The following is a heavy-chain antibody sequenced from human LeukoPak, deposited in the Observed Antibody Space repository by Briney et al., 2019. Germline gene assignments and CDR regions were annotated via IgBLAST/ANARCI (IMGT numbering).Heavy chain of an antibody. CDR2: IYYSGST. J-gene: IGHJ4*02. Sequence: SETLSLTCTVSGGSTSSYYWSWIRQPPGKGLEWIGYIYYSGSTNYNPSLKSRVTISVDTSKNQFSLKLSSVTAADTAVYYCARDRDLATGFDYWGQGTLVTVSS. V-gene: IGHV4-59*01. CDR3: ARDRDLATGFDY. CDR1: GGSTSSYY. D-gene: IGHD5-12*01.